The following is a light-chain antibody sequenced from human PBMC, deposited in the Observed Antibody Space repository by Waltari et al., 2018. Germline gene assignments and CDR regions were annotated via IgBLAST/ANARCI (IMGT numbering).Light chain of an antibody. CDR1: SSNIGAGHD. J-gene: IGLJ3*02. CDR2: GKH. Sequence: QSVLTQPPSMSGAPGQRVTISCTGSSSNIGAGHDVHWYQVFPGTAPKLLIYGKHKRPSGVPDRFSGSKSDTSASLAIGGLQAEDEADYYCQSFDIRLSGGVVFGGGTKVTVL. CDR3: QSFDIRLSGGVV. V-gene: IGLV1-40*01.